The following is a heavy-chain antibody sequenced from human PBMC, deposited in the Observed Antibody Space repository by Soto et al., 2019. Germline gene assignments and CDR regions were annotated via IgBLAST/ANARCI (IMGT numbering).Heavy chain of an antibody. CDR2: ISYDGSNK. J-gene: IGHJ4*02. Sequence: QVQLVESGGGVVQPGRSLRLSCAASGFTFSSYAMHWVRQAPGKGLEWVAVISYDGSNKYYADSVKGRFTISRDNSKNTLYLQMTSLRAEDTAVYYWARDGVAVAGRNFDYWGQGTLVTVSS. CDR3: ARDGVAVAGRNFDY. CDR1: GFTFSSYA. D-gene: IGHD6-19*01. V-gene: IGHV3-30-3*01.